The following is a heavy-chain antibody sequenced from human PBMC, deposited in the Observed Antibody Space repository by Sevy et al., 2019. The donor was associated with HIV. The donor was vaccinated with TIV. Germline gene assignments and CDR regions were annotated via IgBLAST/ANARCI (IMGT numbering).Heavy chain of an antibody. CDR3: ARRDEYSGYFGHSYGMDV. Sequence: ASVKVSCKASGYTFTGYYIHWVRQAPGQGLEWMGRINPNSGGTSYSQNFQGRVTMTRDTSINTAYMELSRLRSDDTAVYYCARRDEYSGYFGHSYGMDVWGQGTMVTVSS. D-gene: IGHD5-12*01. CDR1: GYTFTGYY. V-gene: IGHV1-2*06. J-gene: IGHJ6*02. CDR2: INPNSGGT.